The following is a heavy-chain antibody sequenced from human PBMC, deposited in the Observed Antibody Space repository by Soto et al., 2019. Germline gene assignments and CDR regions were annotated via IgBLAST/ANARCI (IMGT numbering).Heavy chain of an antibody. CDR3: ARQIYDSDTGPNFQYYFDS. CDR1: GYSFSSHW. V-gene: IGHV5-10-1*01. J-gene: IGHJ4*02. D-gene: IGHD3-22*01. Sequence: PGESLKISCRVSGYSFSSHWITWVRQKPGKGLEWMGRIDPSDSQTYYSPSFRGHVTISATKSITTVFLQWSSLRASDTAMYYCARQIYDSDTGPNFQYYFDSWGQGTPVTVSS. CDR2: IDPSDSQT.